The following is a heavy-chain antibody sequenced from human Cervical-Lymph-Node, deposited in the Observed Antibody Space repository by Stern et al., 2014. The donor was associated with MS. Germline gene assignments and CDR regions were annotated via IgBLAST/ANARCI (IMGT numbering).Heavy chain of an antibody. Sequence: MQLVESGAEVKKPGSSVKVSCKASGGTFSSYAISWVRQAPGQGLEWMGGSIPIFGTANYAQKFQGRVTITADESTSTAYMELSSLRSEDTAVYYCAVTTVTPTDYYGMDVWGQGTTVTVSS. V-gene: IGHV1-69*01. CDR3: AVTTVTPTDYYGMDV. J-gene: IGHJ6*02. CDR1: GGTFSSYA. CDR2: SIPIFGTA. D-gene: IGHD4-17*01.